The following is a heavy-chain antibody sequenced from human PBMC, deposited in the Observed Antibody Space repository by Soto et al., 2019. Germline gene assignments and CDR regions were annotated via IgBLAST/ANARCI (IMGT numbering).Heavy chain of an antibody. CDR3: AGHYSRSWVYNY. CDR1: SGSINSGGHY. D-gene: IGHD6-6*01. Sequence: LSLTITFSSGSINSGGHYWRWIHQRPGKGLEWIGIIYYSGSTSYHPSLKSRATISLDTSNNQFSLRLSSVTAADTAVYYCAGHYSRSWVYNYWGPGTLVTVS. CDR2: IYYSGST. V-gene: IGHV4-31*03. J-gene: IGHJ4*02.